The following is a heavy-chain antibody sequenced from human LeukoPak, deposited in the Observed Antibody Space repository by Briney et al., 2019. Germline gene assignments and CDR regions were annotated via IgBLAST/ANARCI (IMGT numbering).Heavy chain of an antibody. CDR3: ASDKGMVRGVNVDY. V-gene: IGHV3-21*01. D-gene: IGHD3-10*01. CDR2: ISSSSSYI. Sequence: GGSLRLSCAASGFTFSSYSMNWVRQAPGKGLEWVSSISSSSSYIYYADSVKGRFTISRDNAKNSLYLQMNSLRAEDTAVYYCASDKGMVRGVNVDYWGQGTLVTVSS. J-gene: IGHJ4*02. CDR1: GFTFSSYS.